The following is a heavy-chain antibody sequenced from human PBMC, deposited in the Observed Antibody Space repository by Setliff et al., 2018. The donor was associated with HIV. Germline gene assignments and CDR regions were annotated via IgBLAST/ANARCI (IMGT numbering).Heavy chain of an antibody. V-gene: IGHV3-11*04. CDR1: GFPFSNYW. CDR3: AAQGVL. J-gene: IGHJ4*02. CDR2: ISSSGTTT. Sequence: PGGSLRLSCAASGFPFSNYWMGWVRQAPGKGLEWLSYISSSGTTTYYADSVKGRFTISRDNAKNSVLLQMNSLRVEDTAVYFCAAQGVLWGQGTQVTVSS.